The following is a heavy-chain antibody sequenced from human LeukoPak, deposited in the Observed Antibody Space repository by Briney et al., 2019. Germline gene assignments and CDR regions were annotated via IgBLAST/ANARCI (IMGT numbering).Heavy chain of an antibody. J-gene: IGHJ5*02. V-gene: IGHV3-33*01. CDR3: ARGLDIVVVPAANERDNWFDP. Sequence: QTGGSLRLSCAASGFTFSSYGMHSVRQPPGKGLEWVAVIWYDGSNKYYADSVRGRFTISRDNSKNTLYRQMNSLRAEDTAVYYCARGLDIVVVPAANERDNWFDPWGQGTLVTVSS. CDR2: IWYDGSNK. D-gene: IGHD2-2*03. CDR1: GFTFSSYG.